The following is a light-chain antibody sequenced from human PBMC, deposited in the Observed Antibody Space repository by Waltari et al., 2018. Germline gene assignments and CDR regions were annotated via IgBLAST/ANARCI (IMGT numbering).Light chain of an antibody. J-gene: IGKJ3*01. Sequence: DIQMTQSPSSLSASVGDRVTITCRASQGIYNYLAWYQQKPGQVPKLLIYAAATLQSGVPSRFSGIGSGTDFTLTISSLRPEDVATYYCQKYDSAPFTFGPGTKVDIK. CDR3: QKYDSAPFT. V-gene: IGKV1-27*01. CDR2: AAA. CDR1: QGIYNY.